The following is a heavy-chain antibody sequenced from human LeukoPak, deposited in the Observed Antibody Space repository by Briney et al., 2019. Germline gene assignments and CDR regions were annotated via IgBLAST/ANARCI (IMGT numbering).Heavy chain of an antibody. Sequence: GGSLRLSCAASGFTFGSYWMTWVRQAPGKGLEWVAHIKQDGSEKNYVDSVKGRFTISRDNAKNSMYLQMNSLRAEDTVVYYCARDYYGSGSYFDRWGQGTLVTVSS. V-gene: IGHV3-7*01. D-gene: IGHD3-10*01. J-gene: IGHJ4*02. CDR2: IKQDGSEK. CDR3: ARDYYGSGSYFDR. CDR1: GFTFGSYW.